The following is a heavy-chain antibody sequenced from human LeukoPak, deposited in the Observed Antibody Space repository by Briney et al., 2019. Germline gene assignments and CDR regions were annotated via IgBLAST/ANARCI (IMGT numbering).Heavy chain of an antibody. J-gene: IGHJ4*01. D-gene: IGHD1-1*01. CDR2: IKNHGGTA. V-gene: IGHV3-15*07. Sequence: PGGSLRLSCEASGFTFNQSWMNWVRQAPGKGLEWVGRIKNHGGTADHAAPVKGRFTVSRDQSKNTLYLQMNSLKSEDTDIYYCITGWTSAPHDGYWGKGTLVTVSS. CDR3: ITGWTSAPHDGY. CDR1: GFTFNQSW.